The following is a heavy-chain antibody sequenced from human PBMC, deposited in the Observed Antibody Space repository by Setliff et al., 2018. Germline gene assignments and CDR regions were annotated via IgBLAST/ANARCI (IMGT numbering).Heavy chain of an antibody. D-gene: IGHD3-10*01. V-gene: IGHV4-61*02. CDR2: IYTSGST. Sequence: SETLSLTCTVSGGSISSGSYYWSWIRQPAGKGLEWIGRIYTSGSTNYNPSLKSRVTISVDTSKDQFSLKLSSVTAADTAVYYCARDVRYYYGSGSYYNDWFDPWGQGTLVTVSS. CDR3: ARDVRYYYGSGSYYNDWFDP. J-gene: IGHJ5*02. CDR1: GGSISSGSYY.